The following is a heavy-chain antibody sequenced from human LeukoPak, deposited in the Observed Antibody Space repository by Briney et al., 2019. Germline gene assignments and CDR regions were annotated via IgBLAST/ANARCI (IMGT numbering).Heavy chain of an antibody. D-gene: IGHD3-16*01. CDR2: ISGSGGST. CDR1: GFTFSSYA. V-gene: IGHV3-23*01. J-gene: IGHJ4*02. CDR3: AKDKVPRQDTLFDY. Sequence: QPGGSLRLSCAASGFTFSSYAMSWVRQAPGKGLEWVSAISGSGGSTYYADSVKGRFTISRDNSKNTLYLQMNCLRAEDTAVYYCAKDKVPRQDTLFDYWGQGTLVTVSS.